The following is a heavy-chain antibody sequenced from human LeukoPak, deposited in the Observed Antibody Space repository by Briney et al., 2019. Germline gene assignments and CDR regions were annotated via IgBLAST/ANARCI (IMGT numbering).Heavy chain of an antibody. Sequence: GGSLRLSCTASVVAFSDYWMSWVRQAPGKGLEWLANINQDGSQTSYVDSVRGRFTVSSDNAKNSLYLQMNSLRADDTAMYYCARDSSPRYSGYDWVFWGRGTLVTVSS. CDR2: INQDGSQT. CDR3: ARDSSPRYSGYDWVF. J-gene: IGHJ4*02. V-gene: IGHV3-7*01. D-gene: IGHD5-12*01. CDR1: VVAFSDYW.